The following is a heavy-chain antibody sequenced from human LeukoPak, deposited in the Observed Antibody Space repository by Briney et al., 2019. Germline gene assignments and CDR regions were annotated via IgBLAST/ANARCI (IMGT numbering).Heavy chain of an antibody. J-gene: IGHJ4*02. V-gene: IGHV3-23*01. CDR3: AKDRSGYGVFDY. Sequence: GGSLRLSCAASGFTFSLYAMSWVRQAPGKGLEWVSSVSGSVRPGGSGPYYADSVKGRFTTSRDNSKNTLYLQMNSLRAEDTAVYYCAKDRSGYGVFDYWGQGTLVTVSS. D-gene: IGHD5-12*01. CDR2: VSGSVRPGGSGP. CDR1: GFTFSLYA.